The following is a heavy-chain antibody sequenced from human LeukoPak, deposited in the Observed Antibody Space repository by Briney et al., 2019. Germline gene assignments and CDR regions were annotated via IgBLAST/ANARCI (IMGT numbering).Heavy chain of an antibody. J-gene: IGHJ4*02. V-gene: IGHV4-61*02. CDR3: ARETGDAYVDYFDY. CDR2: IYTSGTT. Sequence: PSETLSLTCTVSGGSISSGSYYWSWIRQPAGKGLVWIGRIYTSGTTTYNPSLKSRVTISVDTSKNQFSLKLSSVTAADTAMYYCARETGDAYVDYFDYWGQGTQVTVSS. D-gene: IGHD5-24*01. CDR1: GGSISSGSYY.